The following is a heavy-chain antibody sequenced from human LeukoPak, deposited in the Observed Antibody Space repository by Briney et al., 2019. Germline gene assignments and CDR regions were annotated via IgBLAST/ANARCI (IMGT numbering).Heavy chain of an antibody. Sequence: GESLKISCKGSGYSFTTYWISWVRQLPGKGLEWMGIIYPADSDTKYSPSFQGQVTISADTSISTAYLQWSSLKASDTAMYYCARRVRGTYHWGQGTLVTVSS. CDR1: GYSFTTYW. CDR2: IYPADSDT. J-gene: IGHJ4*02. D-gene: IGHD3-16*02. V-gene: IGHV5-51*01. CDR3: ARRVRGTYH.